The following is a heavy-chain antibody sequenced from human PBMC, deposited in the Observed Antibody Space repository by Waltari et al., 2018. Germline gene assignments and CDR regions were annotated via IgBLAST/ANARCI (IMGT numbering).Heavy chain of an antibody. J-gene: IGHJ3*01. V-gene: IGHV4-39*01. CDR3: ATYIGASVGTAAFDV. D-gene: IGHD5-12*01. CDR2: VSYSGTT. CDR1: AVSLPRNSLY. Sequence: QLQLQESGPRLVRPPEPLHIICRVLAVSLPRNSLYWAWIRQSPGQGLEWIGTVSYSGTTYISPSLKSRVSVSRDTSKNQVSLILGSVTAADMAVYYCATYIGASVGTAAFDVWGQGTMVTVSS.